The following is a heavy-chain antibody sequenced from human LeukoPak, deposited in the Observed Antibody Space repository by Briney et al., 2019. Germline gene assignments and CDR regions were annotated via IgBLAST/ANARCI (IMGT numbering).Heavy chain of an antibody. Sequence: SETLSLTCTVSGGSISSGSYYWSWIRQPAGKGLEWIGRIYTSGSTNYNPSLKSRVTISVDTSKNQFSLKLSSVTAADTAVYYCARGPTYCSSSSCLQGEWGQGTLVTVPS. CDR1: GGSISSGSYY. CDR2: IYTSGST. D-gene: IGHD2-15*01. J-gene: IGHJ4*02. V-gene: IGHV4-61*02. CDR3: ARGPTYCSSSSCLQGE.